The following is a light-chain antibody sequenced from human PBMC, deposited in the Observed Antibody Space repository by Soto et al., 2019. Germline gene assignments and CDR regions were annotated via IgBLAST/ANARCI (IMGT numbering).Light chain of an antibody. CDR3: QVWDISSYVV. V-gene: IGLV3-21*04. Sequence: SYELTQPPSVSVAPGKTARITCGGNNIGSKSVHWYQQKPGQAPVLVIYYDSDRPSGIPERFSGSNSGNTATLTISRVEAGDEDDYYCQVWDISSYVVFGGRTKLTVL. CDR2: YDS. J-gene: IGLJ2*01. CDR1: NIGSKS.